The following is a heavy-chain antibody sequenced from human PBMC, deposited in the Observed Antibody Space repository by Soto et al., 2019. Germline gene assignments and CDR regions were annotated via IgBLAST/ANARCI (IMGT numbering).Heavy chain of an antibody. CDR3: ARDLNLGSFDY. CDR1: GFTFISYA. Sequence: PGGSLRLSCAASGFTFISYALSWVRQAPGKGLEWVSGLSGNAESTYDADSVKGRFTISRDNAKNSLYLQMNSLRAEDTAVYYCARDLNLGSFDYWGQGTLLTVSS. CDR2: LSGNAEST. V-gene: IGHV3-23*01. J-gene: IGHJ4*02.